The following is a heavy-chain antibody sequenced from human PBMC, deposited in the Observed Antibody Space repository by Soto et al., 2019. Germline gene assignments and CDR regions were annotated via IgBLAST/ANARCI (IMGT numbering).Heavy chain of an antibody. CDR3: ASGIKAGTVQGDYYYMDV. V-gene: IGHV1-69*02. J-gene: IGHJ6*03. Sequence: ASVKVSCKASGGTFSSYTISWVRQAPGQGLEWMGRIIPIVGIANYAQKFQGRVTITEDKSTSTAYMELSSLRSEDTAVYYCASGIKAGTVQGDYYYMDVWGKGTTVTVSS. CDR2: IIPIVGIA. CDR1: GGTFSSYT. D-gene: IGHD1-1*01.